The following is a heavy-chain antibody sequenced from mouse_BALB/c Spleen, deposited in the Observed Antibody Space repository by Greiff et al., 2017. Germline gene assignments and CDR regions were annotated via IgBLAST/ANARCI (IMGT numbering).Heavy chain of an antibody. D-gene: IGHD4-1*01. CDR3: ARTGFDY. CDR1: GFSLTSYG. J-gene: IGHJ2*01. V-gene: IGHV2-4-1*01. CDR2: IWSGGIT. Sequence: QVQLQQSGPGLVQPSQSLSITCTVSGFSLTSYGVHWVRQSPGKGLEWLGVIWSGGITDYNAAFISRLSISKDNSKSQVFFKMNSLQADDTAIYYCARTGFDYWGQGTTLTVSS.